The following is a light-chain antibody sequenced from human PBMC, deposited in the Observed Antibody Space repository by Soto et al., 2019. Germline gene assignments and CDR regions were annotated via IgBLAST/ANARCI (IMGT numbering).Light chain of an antibody. CDR2: GAS. Sequence: EIVMTQSPATLSVSPGERATLSCRASQSVSSNLAWYQQKPGQAPRLLIYGASTRVTGIPARFSGSGSGTEFTLTISSLQSEDFAVYYCQQYNTWPPWTFGQGTKVEIK. V-gene: IGKV3-15*01. CDR1: QSVSSN. J-gene: IGKJ1*01. CDR3: QQYNTWPPWT.